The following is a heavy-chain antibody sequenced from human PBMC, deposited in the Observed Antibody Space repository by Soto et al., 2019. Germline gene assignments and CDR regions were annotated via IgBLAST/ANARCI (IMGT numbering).Heavy chain of an antibody. Sequence: EVQLVESGGGLVQPGGSLRLSCAASGFTFSNYWMHWVRQAPGKGPVWVSRINTDGSTTNYADSVKVRFTIARDNAKNTLYLQTTCLGAEDTAVYYCARDLGGYASHWGQGTLVTVSS. CDR1: GFTFSNYW. CDR3: ARDLGGYASH. J-gene: IGHJ4*02. CDR2: INTDGSTT. D-gene: IGHD3-16*01. V-gene: IGHV3-74*01.